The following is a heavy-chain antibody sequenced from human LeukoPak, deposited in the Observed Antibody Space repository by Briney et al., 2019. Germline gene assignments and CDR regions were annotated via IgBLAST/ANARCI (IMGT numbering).Heavy chain of an antibody. D-gene: IGHD3-10*01. CDR2: IYYSGST. CDR3: ARDQEDSGTDY. V-gene: IGHV4-31*03. CDR1: GGSISSGDYY. Sequence: SQTLSLTCTVSGGSISSGDYYWSWIRQHPGKGLEWIGYIYYSGSTYYNPSLKSRVTISLDTSKNQFSLKLSSVTAADTAVYYCARDQEDSGTDYWGQGTLATVSS. J-gene: IGHJ4*02.